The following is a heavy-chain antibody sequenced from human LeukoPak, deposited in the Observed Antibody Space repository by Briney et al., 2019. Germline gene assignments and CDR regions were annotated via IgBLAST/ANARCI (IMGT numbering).Heavy chain of an antibody. V-gene: IGHV3-30*04. CDR2: ISYDGSNK. D-gene: IGHD6-6*01. J-gene: IGHJ4*02. CDR3: ARGAYSSSSLGFDY. CDR1: GFTFSSYA. Sequence: PGGSLRLSCAASGFTFSSYAMHWVRQAPGKGLEWVAVISYDGSNKYYADSVKGRFTISRDNSKNTLYLQMNSLRAEDTAVYYCARGAYSSSSLGFDYWGQGTPVTVSS.